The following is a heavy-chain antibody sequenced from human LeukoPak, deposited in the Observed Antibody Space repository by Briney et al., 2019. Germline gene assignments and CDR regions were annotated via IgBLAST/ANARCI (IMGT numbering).Heavy chain of an antibody. CDR3: ARFLGCGAQWFGDLTDY. J-gene: IGHJ4*02. CDR1: GYTFTTYA. V-gene: IGHV7-4-1*02. Sequence: ASVKVSCKASGYTFTTYAMNWVRQAPGQGLEWMGWINTNTGNPTYAQGFTGRFVFSLDTSVSTAYLQISSLKAEDTAVYYCARFLGCGAQWFGDLTDYWGQGTLVTVSS. D-gene: IGHD3-10*01. CDR2: INTNTGNP.